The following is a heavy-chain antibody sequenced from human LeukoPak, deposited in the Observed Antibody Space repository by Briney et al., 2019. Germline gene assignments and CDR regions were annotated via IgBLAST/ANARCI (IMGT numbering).Heavy chain of an antibody. CDR3: ARDGSYSPRSWFDP. CDR2: INTNTGNP. V-gene: IGHV7-4-1*02. J-gene: IGHJ5*02. CDR1: GYTFTTYA. Sequence: ASVKVSCKASGYTFTTYAMNWVRQAPGQGLEWMGWINTNTGNPTYAQGFTGRFVFSLDTSVSTAYLQISSLKAEDTAVYYCARDGSYSPRSWFDPWGQGTLVTVSS. D-gene: IGHD1-26*01.